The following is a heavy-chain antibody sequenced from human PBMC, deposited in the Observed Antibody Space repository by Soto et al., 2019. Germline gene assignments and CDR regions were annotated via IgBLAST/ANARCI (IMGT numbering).Heavy chain of an antibody. Sequence: GESLKISCKGSGYSFTSYWIGLVRQMPGKGLEWMGIIYPGDSDTRYSPSFQGQVTISADKSISTAYLQWSSLKASDTAMYYCARQLDSSGYYWVIWGQGTMVTVSS. J-gene: IGHJ3*02. CDR2: IYPGDSDT. CDR3: ARQLDSSGYYWVI. CDR1: GYSFTSYW. D-gene: IGHD3-22*01. V-gene: IGHV5-51*01.